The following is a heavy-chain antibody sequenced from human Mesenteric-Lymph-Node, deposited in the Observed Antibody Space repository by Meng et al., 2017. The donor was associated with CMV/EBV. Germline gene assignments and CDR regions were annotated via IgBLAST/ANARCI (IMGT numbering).Heavy chain of an antibody. CDR2: IKQDGSEQ. V-gene: IGHV3-7*01. D-gene: IGHD1-26*01. J-gene: IGHJ5*02. CDR3: ARDGSVSPNWFDP. Sequence: GESLKISCAASGFTFSSYAMSWVRQAPGKGLEWVANIKQDGSEQYYVDSVEGRFTISRDNAKNSLYLQMNSLRVEDTAVYYCARDGSVSPNWFDPWGQGTLVTVSS. CDR1: GFTFSSYA.